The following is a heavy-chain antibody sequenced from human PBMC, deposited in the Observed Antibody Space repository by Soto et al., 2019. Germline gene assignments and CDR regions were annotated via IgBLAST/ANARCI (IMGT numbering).Heavy chain of an antibody. CDR3: AKDRRSGSWYFDY. CDR2: ISWDGGST. Sequence: GGSLRLSCAASGFTFDDYAMHWVRQAPGKGLEWVSLISWDGGSTYYADSVKGRFTISRDNSKNSLYLQMNSLRAEDTALYYCAKDRRSGSWYFDYWGPGTLVTVSS. J-gene: IGHJ4*02. V-gene: IGHV3-43D*04. CDR1: GFTFDDYA. D-gene: IGHD6-13*01.